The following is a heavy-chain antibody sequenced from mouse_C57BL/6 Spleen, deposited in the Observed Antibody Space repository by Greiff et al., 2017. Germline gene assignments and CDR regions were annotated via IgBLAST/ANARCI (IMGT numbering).Heavy chain of an antibody. J-gene: IGHJ1*03. CDR1: GFTFTDYY. CDR3: ARFPSLLRYFDV. D-gene: IGHD1-1*01. Sequence: EVQVVESGGGLVQPGGSLSLSCAASGFTFTDYYMSWVRQPPGKALEWLGFIRNKANGYTTEYSASVKGRFTISRDNSQSILYLQMNALRAEDSATYYCARFPSLLRYFDVWGTGTTVTVSS. V-gene: IGHV7-3*01. CDR2: IRNKANGYTT.